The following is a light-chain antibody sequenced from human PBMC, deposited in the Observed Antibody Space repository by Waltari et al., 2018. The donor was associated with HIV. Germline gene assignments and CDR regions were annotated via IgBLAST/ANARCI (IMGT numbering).Light chain of an antibody. J-gene: IGKJ3*01. CDR3: MQAIQTPS. CDR1: QSLLAGNGHNY. CDR2: YGS. Sequence: DIVMTQSPLSLSVTPGEPASTSCKSSQSLLAGNGHNYLNLYVQKPGQSPQLLMFYGSNRASGVPDRFSGSGSGTDFTLKISRVEAEDVGVYYCMQAIQTPSFGPGTKVEIK. V-gene: IGKV2-28*01.